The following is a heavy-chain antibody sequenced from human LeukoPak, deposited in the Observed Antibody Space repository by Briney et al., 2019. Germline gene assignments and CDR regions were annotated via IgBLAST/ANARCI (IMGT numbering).Heavy chain of an antibody. D-gene: IGHD3-22*01. J-gene: IGHJ3*02. CDR3: ARAPNYYDSSGYYWDHDAFDI. Sequence: PGGSLRLSCAASGFTVSSNYMSWVRQAPGKGLEWVSVIYSGGSTYYADSVKGRFTISRDNSKNTLYLQMNSLGAEDTAVYYCARAPNYYDSSGYYWDHDAFDIWGQGTMVTVSS. CDR2: IYSGGST. CDR1: GFTVSSNY. V-gene: IGHV3-53*01.